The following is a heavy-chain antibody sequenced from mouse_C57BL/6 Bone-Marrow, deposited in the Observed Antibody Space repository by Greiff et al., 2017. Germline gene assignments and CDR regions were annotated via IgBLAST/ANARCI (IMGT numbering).Heavy chain of an antibody. V-gene: IGHV3-6*01. Sequence: EVQLQESGPGLVKPSQSLSLTCSVTGYSITSGYYWNWIRQFPGNKLEWMGYISYDGSNNYNPSLKNRISITRDTSKNQFFLKLNSVTTEDTATYYCARIYYDAMDYWGQGTSVTVSS. CDR2: ISYDGSN. CDR3: ARIYYDAMDY. D-gene: IGHD2-1*01. CDR1: GYSITSGYY. J-gene: IGHJ4*01.